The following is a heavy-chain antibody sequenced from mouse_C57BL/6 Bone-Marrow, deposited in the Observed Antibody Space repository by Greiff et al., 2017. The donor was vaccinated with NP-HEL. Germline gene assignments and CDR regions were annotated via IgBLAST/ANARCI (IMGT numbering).Heavy chain of an antibody. Sequence: EVKVVESGGDLVKPGGSLKLSCAASGFTFSSYGMSWVRQTPDKRLEWVATISSGGSYTYYPDSVKGRFTISRDNAKNTLYLQMSSLKSEDTAMYYCASLRLPWFAYWGQGTLVTVSA. CDR1: GFTFSSYG. CDR2: ISSGGSYT. V-gene: IGHV5-6*01. CDR3: ASLRLPWFAY. J-gene: IGHJ3*01.